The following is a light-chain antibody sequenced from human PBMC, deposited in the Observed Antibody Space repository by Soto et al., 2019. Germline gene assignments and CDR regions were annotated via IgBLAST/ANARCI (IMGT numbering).Light chain of an antibody. CDR2: DAS. CDR3: QQYTDRPRT. J-gene: IGKJ1*01. CDR1: HSVSSDY. V-gene: IGKV3-20*01. Sequence: EIVLTQSPGTLSLSPGERATLSCRASHSVSSDYLAWYQQKPGQAPRLLIYDASSRATGIPDRFSGSGSGTDFTLTISGLQSEDFAVYFCQQYTDRPRTFGQGTKVDIK.